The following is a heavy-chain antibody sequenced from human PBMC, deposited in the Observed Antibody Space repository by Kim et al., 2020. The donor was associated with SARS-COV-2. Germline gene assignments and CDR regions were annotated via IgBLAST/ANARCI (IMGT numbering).Heavy chain of an antibody. V-gene: IGHV4-59*01. Sequence: SETLSLTCTVSGGSISSYYWSWIRQPPGKGLEWIGYIYYSGSTNYNPSLKSRVTISVDTSKNQFSLKLSSVTAADTAVYYCARTDCSGGSRSYYNYGMDAWGQGTTVTVSS. D-gene: IGHD2-15*01. CDR1: GGSISSYY. J-gene: IGHJ6*02. CDR2: IYYSGST. CDR3: ARTDCSGGSRSYYNYGMDA.